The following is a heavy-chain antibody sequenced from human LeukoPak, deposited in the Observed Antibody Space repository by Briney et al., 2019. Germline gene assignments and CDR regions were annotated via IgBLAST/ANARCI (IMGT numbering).Heavy chain of an antibody. CDR2: IYYSGST. Sequence: SETLSLTCTVSGGSISSSSYYWGWIRQPPGKGLEWIGSIYYSGSTYYNPSLKSRVTISVDTSKNQFPLKLSSVTAADTAVYYCARYYYDSSGYCFDYWGQGTLVTVSS. J-gene: IGHJ4*02. CDR1: GGSISSSSYY. V-gene: IGHV4-39*01. CDR3: ARYYYDSSGYCFDY. D-gene: IGHD3-22*01.